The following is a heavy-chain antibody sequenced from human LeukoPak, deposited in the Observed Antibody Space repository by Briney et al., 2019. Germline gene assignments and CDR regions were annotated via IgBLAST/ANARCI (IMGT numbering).Heavy chain of an antibody. J-gene: IGHJ4*02. CDR3: ARDHYDSSAYQYYFDY. Sequence: SQTLSLTCTGPCGSISSGSYYWSWIRQPAGKGLEWIGRIYTSGNTNYNPSLKSRVTTSVDTSKNQFSLKLSSVTAADTAVYYCARDHYDSSAYQYYFDYWGQGALVTVSS. CDR1: CGSISSGSYY. CDR2: IYTSGNT. V-gene: IGHV4-61*02. D-gene: IGHD3-22*01.